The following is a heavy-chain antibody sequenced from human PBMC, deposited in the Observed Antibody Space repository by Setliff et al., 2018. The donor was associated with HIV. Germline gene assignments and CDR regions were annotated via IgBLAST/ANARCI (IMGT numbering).Heavy chain of an antibody. J-gene: IGHJ3*02. Sequence: GGSLRLSCAASGFTFNNYWMTWVRQAPGKGLEWVADIKQDGSYRYYVDSVKGRFTISRDNSKNTMFLQMNSLRVEDTAIYYCAKMHTAMDPDTFDIWGQGTMVTVSS. CDR3: AKMHTAMDPDTFDI. CDR1: GFTFNNYW. CDR2: IKQDGSYR. D-gene: IGHD2-2*03. V-gene: IGHV3-7*02.